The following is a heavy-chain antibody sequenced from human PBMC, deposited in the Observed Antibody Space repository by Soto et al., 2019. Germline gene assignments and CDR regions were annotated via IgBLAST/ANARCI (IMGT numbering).Heavy chain of an antibody. CDR3: ARGGGSGYSYGHWYFDL. J-gene: IGHJ2*01. V-gene: IGHV4-39*01. CDR1: GGSISSSSYY. CDR2: IYYSGGT. D-gene: IGHD5-18*01. Sequence: SETLSLTCTVSGGSISSSSYYWGWIRQPPGKGLEWIGSIYYSGGTYYNPSLKSRVTISVDTSKNQFSLKLSSVTAADTAVYYCARGGGSGYSYGHWYFDLWGRGTLVTVSS.